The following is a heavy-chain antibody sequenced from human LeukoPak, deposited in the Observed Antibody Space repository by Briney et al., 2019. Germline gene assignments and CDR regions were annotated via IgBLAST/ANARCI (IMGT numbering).Heavy chain of an antibody. V-gene: IGHV4-34*01. J-gene: IGHJ6*02. CDR1: GGSFSGYY. Sequence: PSETLSLTCAVYGGSFSGYYWSWVRQPPGKGLEWIGEINHSGSTNYNPSLKSRVTISVDTSKNQFSLKLSSVTAADTAVYYCARRGTLNDYGMDVWGPGTTVTVSS. CDR2: INHSGST. CDR3: ARRGTLNDYGMDV. D-gene: IGHD1-1*01.